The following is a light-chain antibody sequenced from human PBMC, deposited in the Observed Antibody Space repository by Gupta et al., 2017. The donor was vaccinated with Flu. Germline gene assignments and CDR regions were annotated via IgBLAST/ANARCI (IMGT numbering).Light chain of an antibody. V-gene: IGKV1-33*01. CDR3: QHEYNLPWT. CDR2: DAS. CDR1: QDIRNS. Sequence: DIQMTQSPSSLSASVGDRVTITCQASQDIRNSLNWYQQRPGKAPKLLIFDASKLETGVPSRFSGGGSGTEFTFTISSLQPEDIATYYCQHEYNLPWTFGQGTKVEIK. J-gene: IGKJ1*01.